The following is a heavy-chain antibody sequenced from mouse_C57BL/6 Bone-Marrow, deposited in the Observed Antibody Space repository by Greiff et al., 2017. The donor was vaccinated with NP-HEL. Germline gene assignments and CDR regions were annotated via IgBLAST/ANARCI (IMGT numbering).Heavy chain of an antibody. J-gene: IGHJ4*01. Sequence: QVQLQQSGAELVRPGTSVKVSCKASGYAFTNYLIEWVKQRPGQGLEWIGVINPGSGGTNYNEKFKGKATLTADKSSSTAYMQLSSLTSEDSAVYFCARYPHYYGSPYYYARDYWGQGTSVTVSS. CDR3: ARYPHYYGSPYYYARDY. CDR1: GYAFTNYL. V-gene: IGHV1-54*01. D-gene: IGHD1-1*01. CDR2: INPGSGGT.